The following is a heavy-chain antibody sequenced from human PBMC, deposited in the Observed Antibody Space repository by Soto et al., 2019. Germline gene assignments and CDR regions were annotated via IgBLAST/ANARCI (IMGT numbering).Heavy chain of an antibody. D-gene: IGHD3-3*01. CDR2: INSDGSST. J-gene: IGHJ6*02. CDR1: GFTFSSYW. CDR3: ARDLSPIYDFWSGYGGDYYYYGMDV. Sequence: GGSLRLSCAASGFTFSSYWMHWVRQAPGKGLVWVSRINSDGSSTSYADSVKGRFTISRDNAKNTLYLQMNSLRAEDTAVYYCARDLSPIYDFWSGYGGDYYYYGMDVWGQGTTVTVSS. V-gene: IGHV3-74*01.